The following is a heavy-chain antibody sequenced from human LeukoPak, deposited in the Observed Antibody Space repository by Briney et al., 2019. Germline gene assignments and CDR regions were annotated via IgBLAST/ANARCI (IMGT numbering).Heavy chain of an antibody. CDR1: GFAFRDYS. D-gene: IGHD1/OR15-1a*01. CDR2: ISSSGVTI. V-gene: IGHV3-48*01. J-gene: IGHJ4*02. CDR3: AKGPRALEHYTHLFDY. Sequence: GGSLRLSCVASGFAFRDYSMNWVRQTPGKGLESVSYISSSGVTIYYADSVKGRFTMSRDNSRNTLFLQMISLRAEDTAIYYCAKGPRALEHYTHLFDYWGQGTLVTVSS.